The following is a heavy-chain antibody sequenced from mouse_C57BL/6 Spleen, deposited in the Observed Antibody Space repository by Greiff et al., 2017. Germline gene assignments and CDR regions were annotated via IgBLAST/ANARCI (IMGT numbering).Heavy chain of an antibody. J-gene: IGHJ4*01. CDR1: GYTFTDYN. D-gene: IGHD1-1*01. CDR3: ASEADYYGSSYDAMDY. V-gene: IGHV1-22*01. CDR2: IYPNNGGT. Sequence: VHVKQSGPELVKPGASVKMSCKASGYTFTDYNLHWVKQSHGKSLEWIGYIYPNNGGTSYNQKFKGKAPLTVNKSSSTAYMELRSLASEDSAVYYCASEADYYGSSYDAMDYWGQGTSVTVSS.